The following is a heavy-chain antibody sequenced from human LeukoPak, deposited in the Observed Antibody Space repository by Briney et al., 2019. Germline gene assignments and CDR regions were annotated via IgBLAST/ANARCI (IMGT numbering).Heavy chain of an antibody. CDR1: GGSISSGGYY. D-gene: IGHD3-10*01. J-gene: IGHJ4*02. CDR3: ARDLWFGELLYPTNFDY. Sequence: KPSETLSLTCIVSGGSISSGGYYWSWIRQLPGKGLEWIGNIFHSGSTFYNPSLKSRFTISVDTSKNQFSLKLSSVTAADTAVYYCARDLWFGELLYPTNFDYWGQGTLVTVSS. CDR2: IFHSGST. V-gene: IGHV4-31*03.